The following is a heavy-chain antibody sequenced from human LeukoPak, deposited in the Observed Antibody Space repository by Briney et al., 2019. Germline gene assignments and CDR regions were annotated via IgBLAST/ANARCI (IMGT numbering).Heavy chain of an antibody. D-gene: IGHD5-24*01. CDR3: ARSMATILSFDY. CDR1: GFTFSNYS. Sequence: GGSLRLSCAASGFTFSNYSMNWVRQAPGKGLEGVSSISSSSSYIYYADSVKGRFTISRDNAKNSLYLQMNSLRAEDTAVYYCARSMATILSFDYWGQGTLVTVSS. CDR2: ISSSSSYI. J-gene: IGHJ4*02. V-gene: IGHV3-21*01.